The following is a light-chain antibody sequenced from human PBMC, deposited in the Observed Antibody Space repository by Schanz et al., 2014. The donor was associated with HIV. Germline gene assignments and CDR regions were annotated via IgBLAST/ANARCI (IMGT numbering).Light chain of an antibody. V-gene: IGLV2-14*03. CDR1: SSDVGVYNY. CDR3: SSYAGSNIPWV. CDR2: DVN. J-gene: IGLJ3*02. Sequence: QSALTQPASVSGSPGQSITISCTGTSSDVGVYNYLSWYQQHPGKAPKLMIYDVNNRPSGVSNRFSGSKSGNTASLTISGLQAEDEADYYCSSYAGSNIPWVFGGGTKLTVL.